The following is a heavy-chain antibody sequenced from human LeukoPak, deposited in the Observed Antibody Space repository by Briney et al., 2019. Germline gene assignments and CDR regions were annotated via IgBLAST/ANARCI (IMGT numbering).Heavy chain of an antibody. Sequence: GSLRLSCAASGFTFSSYWMSWVRQAPGKGLEWVANIKQDGSEKYYVDSVKGRFTISRDNAKNSLYLQMNSLRAEDTAVYYCARIGGYCSGGSCMGSSHFDYWGQGTLVTVSS. CDR2: IKQDGSEK. CDR1: GFTFSSYW. CDR3: ARIGGYCSGGSCMGSSHFDY. V-gene: IGHV3-7*01. J-gene: IGHJ4*02. D-gene: IGHD2-15*01.